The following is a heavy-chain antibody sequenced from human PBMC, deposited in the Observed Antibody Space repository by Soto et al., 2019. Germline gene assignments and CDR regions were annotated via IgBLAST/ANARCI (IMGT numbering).Heavy chain of an antibody. CDR3: AKDTYYHDSSGYYTFDY. D-gene: IGHD3-22*01. CDR1: GFIFRSYG. CDR2: ISYDGSNK. V-gene: IGHV3-30*18. Sequence: QVQLVESGGGVVQPGRSLRLSCAASGFIFRSYGMHWVRQAPGKGLEWVAGISYDGSNKFYVDPVKGRFTISRDNSKNRVELQMNSLRVEDTAVFYCAKDTYYHDSSGYYTFDYWGQGTLVTVSS. J-gene: IGHJ4*02.